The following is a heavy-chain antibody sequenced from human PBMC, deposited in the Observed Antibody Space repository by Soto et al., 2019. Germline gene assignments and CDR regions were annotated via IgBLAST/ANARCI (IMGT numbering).Heavy chain of an antibody. J-gene: IGHJ4*02. CDR1: GFTFDDYA. CDR2: ISWSSGSI. D-gene: IGHD2-21*02. CDR3: AKGDCGHAFDY. V-gene: IGHV3-9*01. Sequence: EVQLVESGGGLVQPGRSLRLSCAASGFTFDDYAMHWVRKAPGKGLEWVSGISWSSGSIGYADSVKGRFTISRDNAKNSLYLQMNSLRAEDTALYYCAKGDCGHAFDYWGQGTLVTVSS.